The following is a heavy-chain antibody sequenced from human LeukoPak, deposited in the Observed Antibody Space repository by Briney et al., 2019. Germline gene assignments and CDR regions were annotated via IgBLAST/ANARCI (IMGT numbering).Heavy chain of an antibody. CDR2: IYSGGST. CDR3: AREVLHDAFDI. CDR1: GFTVSSNY. V-gene: IGHV3-53*01. D-gene: IGHD2/OR15-2a*01. Sequence: PSGGSLRLSCAASGFTVSSNYMSWVRQAPGKGLEWVSVIYSGGSTYYADSVKGRFTISRDNSKNTLYLQMNSLRAEDTAVYYCAREVLHDAFDIWGQGTMVTVSS. J-gene: IGHJ3*02.